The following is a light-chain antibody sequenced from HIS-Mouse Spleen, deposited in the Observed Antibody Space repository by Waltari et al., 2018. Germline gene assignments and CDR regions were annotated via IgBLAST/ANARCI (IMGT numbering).Light chain of an antibody. CDR1: SSDVGSYNL. V-gene: IGLV2-23*01. J-gene: IGLJ2*01. CDR3: CSYAGSSTSVV. CDR2: EGS. Sequence: QSALTQPASVSGSPGQSITISCTGTSSDVGSYNLVSWYQQHPGKAPKLMIYEGSKRPSGVSNRFSGSESGNTASLTISGLQAEDEADYYCCSYAGSSTSVVFGGGTK.